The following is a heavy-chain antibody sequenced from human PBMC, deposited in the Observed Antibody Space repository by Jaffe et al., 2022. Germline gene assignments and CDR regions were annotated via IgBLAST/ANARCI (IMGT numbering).Heavy chain of an antibody. Sequence: EVQLVESGGGLVQPGRSLRLSCAASGFTFDDFAMHWVRQAPGKGLEWVSGINWNSRKIAYADSVKGRVTISRDNAKNSLYLQMNSLRPEDTAFYYCAKSPCSTGCDSFHHWGQGTLVTVSS. J-gene: IGHJ1*01. V-gene: IGHV3-9*01. CDR2: INWNSRKI. CDR1: GFTFDDFA. CDR3: AKSPCSTGCDSFHH. D-gene: IGHD2-2*01.